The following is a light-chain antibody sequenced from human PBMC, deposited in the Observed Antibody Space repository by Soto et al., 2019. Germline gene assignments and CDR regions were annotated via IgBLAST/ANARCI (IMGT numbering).Light chain of an antibody. CDR2: KAS. V-gene: IGKV1-5*03. CDR3: KQYKSYPYT. J-gene: IGKJ2*01. CDR1: QSISSW. Sequence: DIQMTQSPSTLSASVGDRVTITCRASQSISSWLAWYQKKPGKAPKLLIYKASSLESGVPSRFSGSGSGTEFTITISSLQPDDFATYYCKQYKSYPYTFGQGTKLEIK.